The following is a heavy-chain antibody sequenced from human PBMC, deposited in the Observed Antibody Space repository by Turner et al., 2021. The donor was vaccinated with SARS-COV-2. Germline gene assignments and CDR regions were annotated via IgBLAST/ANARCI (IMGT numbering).Heavy chain of an antibody. CDR2: SSGTDDST. V-gene: IGHV3-23*01. CDR3: TKRGDYYYYGMDV. J-gene: IGHJ6*02. CDR1: GFTFRNYA. Sequence: EVQLLESGGGVVHPGGSLSLSCAASGFTFRNYAMSWVRQAPGKGREWVSSSSGTDDSTFYADSVKGRFTISRDTSKNTLYLQMNSLRAEDTALYYCTKRGDYYYYGMDVWGQGTTVTVSS. D-gene: IGHD3-16*01.